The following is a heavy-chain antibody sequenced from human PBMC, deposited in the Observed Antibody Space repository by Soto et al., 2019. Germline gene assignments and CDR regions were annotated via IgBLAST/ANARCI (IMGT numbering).Heavy chain of an antibody. Sequence: SETLSLTCTVSGGSISSGDYYWSWIRQPPGKGLEWIGYIYYSGSTYYNPSLKSRVTISVDTSKNQFSLKLSSVTAADTAVYYCARVGDCSGGSCGYYYYGMDVWGQGTTVTVSS. J-gene: IGHJ6*02. CDR3: ARVGDCSGGSCGYYYYGMDV. V-gene: IGHV4-30-4*01. CDR2: IYYSGST. CDR1: GGSISSGDYY. D-gene: IGHD2-15*01.